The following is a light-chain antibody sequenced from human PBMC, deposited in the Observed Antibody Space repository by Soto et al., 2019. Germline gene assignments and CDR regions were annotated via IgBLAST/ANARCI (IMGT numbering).Light chain of an antibody. CDR3: SSYATSRSWV. CDR1: SSDVGGYNY. Sequence: QSALTQPASVSGTPGQSITISCTGTSSDVGGYNYVSWFQQYPGKAPKLMIYEVTNRPSGVSYRFSGSKSGNTASLTISGLQAGDEADYYCSSYATSRSWVFGGGTQLTVL. J-gene: IGLJ3*02. V-gene: IGLV2-14*01. CDR2: EVT.